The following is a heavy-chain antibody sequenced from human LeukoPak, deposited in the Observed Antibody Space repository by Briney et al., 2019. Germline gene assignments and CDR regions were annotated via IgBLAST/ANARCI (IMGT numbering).Heavy chain of an antibody. CDR3: ARDLGRGYSNY. V-gene: IGHV3-66*01. Sequence: PGGSLRLSCAASGFTVSSYYMSWVRQAPGKGLDWVSVIYSGGSAYYADSVKGRFTISRDSSKNTLYLQINSLRAKDTAVYYCARDLGRGYSNYWGQGTLVTVSS. J-gene: IGHJ4*02. D-gene: IGHD3-16*01. CDR2: IYSGGSA. CDR1: GFTVSSYY.